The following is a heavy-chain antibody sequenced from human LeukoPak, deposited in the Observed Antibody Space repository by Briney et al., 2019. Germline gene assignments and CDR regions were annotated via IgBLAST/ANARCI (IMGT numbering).Heavy chain of an antibody. CDR3: AKDLGTSAYSTGRGYFDY. CDR2: IWYEGSSK. D-gene: IGHD6-25*01. J-gene: IGHJ4*02. CDR1: GFTFSSYG. V-gene: IGHV3-33*06. Sequence: PGRSLRLSCGASGFTFSSYGRHWVRQAPGKGLEWGAVIWYEGSSKYYADSVKGRFTISRDNSKNTLYLQMNSLRAEDKAVYYCAKDLGTSAYSTGRGYFDYWGQGTLVTVSS.